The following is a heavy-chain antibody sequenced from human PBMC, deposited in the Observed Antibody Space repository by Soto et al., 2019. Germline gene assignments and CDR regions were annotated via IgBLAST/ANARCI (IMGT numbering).Heavy chain of an antibody. Sequence: QLQLQESGPGLVKPSETLSLTCTVSGGSISSSSYYWGWIRQPPGKGLEWIGSIYYSGSTYYNPSLKSRVTKTVETSKNQFSLKLSSVTAADTAVYYCARHGGYSGYDWVIRFLLLDYWGQGTLVTVSS. CDR1: GGSISSSSYY. CDR2: IYYSGST. CDR3: ARHGGYSGYDWVIRFLLLDY. D-gene: IGHD5-12*01. J-gene: IGHJ4*02. V-gene: IGHV4-39*01.